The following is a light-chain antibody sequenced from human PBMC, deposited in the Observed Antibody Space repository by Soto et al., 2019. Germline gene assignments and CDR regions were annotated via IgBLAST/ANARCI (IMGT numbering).Light chain of an antibody. J-gene: IGKJ4*01. CDR2: DAS. CDR3: QQRSSWLLT. V-gene: IGKV3-11*01. CDR1: QSVRSS. Sequence: EFVLTQSPATLSSSPGERATLSCRASQSVRSSLAWYQQKPGQAPRLLIYDASNRATGIPARFSGSGSGTDFTLTISSLEPEDFAVYYCQQRSSWLLTFGGGTKVEIK.